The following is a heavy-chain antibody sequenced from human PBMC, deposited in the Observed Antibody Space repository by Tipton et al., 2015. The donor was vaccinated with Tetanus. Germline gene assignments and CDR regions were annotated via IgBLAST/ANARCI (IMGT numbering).Heavy chain of an antibody. CDR3: AKSDRVTRTSWYFHD. D-gene: IGHD2-2*01. CDR2: ISYSGNT. J-gene: IGHJ4*02. V-gene: IGHV4-39*01. Sequence: TLSLTCTVSRGSINSGTFYWDWIRQPPGKGLEWIGCISYSGNTYYNASLQSRVTISGDRSKNQLSLRLNSVTAVDTAVYYCAKSDRVTRTSWYFHDWGQGTLVTVSS. CDR1: RGSINSGTFY.